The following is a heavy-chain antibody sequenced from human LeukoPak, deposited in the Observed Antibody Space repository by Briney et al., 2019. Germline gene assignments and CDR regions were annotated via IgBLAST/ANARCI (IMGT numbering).Heavy chain of an antibody. J-gene: IGHJ6*02. Sequence: GGSLRLSCAASGFTFSSYSMNWVRQAPGKGLEWVSYISSSSSTIYYADSVKGRFTISRDNAKNSLYLQMNSLRAEDTAVYYCARETVVVVAATYYYYYGMDVWGQGTLVTVSS. CDR2: ISSSSSTI. CDR3: ARETVVVVAATYYYYYGMDV. V-gene: IGHV3-48*01. CDR1: GFTFSSYS. D-gene: IGHD2-15*01.